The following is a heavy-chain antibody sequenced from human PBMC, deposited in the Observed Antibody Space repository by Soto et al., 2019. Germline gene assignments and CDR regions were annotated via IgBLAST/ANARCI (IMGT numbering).Heavy chain of an antibody. D-gene: IGHD3-22*01. CDR3: VRATYFSDSSGYTRCLAY. Sequence: PGGSLRLSCAVSGFTLSDHYIDWVRQAPGKGLEWVGRSRDKPQGYSTAYAASVKGRFTTSRDESKNSAYLQMNSLKTEDTAVYYCVRATYFSDSSGYTRCLAYWGKGTLVTVSS. CDR1: GFTLSDHY. CDR2: SRDKPQGYST. J-gene: IGHJ4*02. V-gene: IGHV3-72*01.